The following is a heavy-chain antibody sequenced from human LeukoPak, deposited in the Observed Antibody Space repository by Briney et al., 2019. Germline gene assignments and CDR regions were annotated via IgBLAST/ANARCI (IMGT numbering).Heavy chain of an antibody. V-gene: IGHV3-23*01. Sequence: GGSLRLSCAASGLTFSSFAMNWVRQAPGKGLEWVSTISGSGGTTYNADSVKGRFTISRDNSKNTLYLQMNSLRAEDTAVYYCAKISRSGSYFDYWGQGTLVTVFS. CDR2: ISGSGGTT. CDR1: GLTFSSFA. J-gene: IGHJ4*02. D-gene: IGHD1-26*01. CDR3: AKISRSGSYFDY.